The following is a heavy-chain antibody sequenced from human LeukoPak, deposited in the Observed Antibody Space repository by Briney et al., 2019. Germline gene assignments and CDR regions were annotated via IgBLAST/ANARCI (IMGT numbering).Heavy chain of an antibody. CDR3: AKEAYCGGDCYFDY. D-gene: IGHD2-21*02. Sequence: EGSLRLSCAASGFTFSSYAMSWVRQAPGKGLESVSAISGSGGSTYYADSVKGRFTISRDNSKNTLYLQMNSLRAKDTAVYYCAKEAYCGGDCYFDYWGQGTLVTVSS. V-gene: IGHV3-23*01. J-gene: IGHJ4*02. CDR2: ISGSGGST. CDR1: GFTFSSYA.